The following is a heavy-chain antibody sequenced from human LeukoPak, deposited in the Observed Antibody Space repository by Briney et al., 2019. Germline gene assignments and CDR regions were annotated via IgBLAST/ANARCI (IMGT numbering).Heavy chain of an antibody. CDR2: VTGSGGST. CDR3: AKWGDFDILTGYYVSDF. D-gene: IGHD3-9*01. Sequence: GGSLRLSCAASGFTFGTYEMSWVRQAAGKRLEWVSAVTGSGGSTYYADSVKGRFTISRDNSRNTLFLQMNSLRAEDTAIYYCAKWGDFDILTGYYVSDFWGQGTLVTVSS. CDR1: GFTFGTYE. J-gene: IGHJ4*02. V-gene: IGHV3-23*01.